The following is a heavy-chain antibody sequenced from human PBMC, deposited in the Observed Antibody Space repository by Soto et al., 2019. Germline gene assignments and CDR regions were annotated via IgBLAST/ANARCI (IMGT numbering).Heavy chain of an antibody. CDR1: GGSVNSYY. J-gene: IGHJ4*02. V-gene: IGHV4-59*02. D-gene: IGHD1-26*01. Sequence: QLQLQESGPGLVKPSETLSLTCTVSGGSVNSYYFSWIRQPPGKGLEWIGYIYYSGSTNYNPSLKTPVTISLHTSKNPLPLKLTSVTAADAAVYFCARGGGRPDYCGQGTLVTVSS. CDR3: ARGGGRPDY. CDR2: IYYSGST.